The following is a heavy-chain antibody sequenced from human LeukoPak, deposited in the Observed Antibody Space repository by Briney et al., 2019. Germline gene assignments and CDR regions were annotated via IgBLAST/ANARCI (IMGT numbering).Heavy chain of an antibody. V-gene: IGHV4-34*01. CDR3: ARGGARNYYDNSGCEFSY. D-gene: IGHD3-22*01. CDR1: GGSFSGYY. J-gene: IGHJ4*02. Sequence: SETLSLTCAVYGGSFSGYYWSWIRQPPGKGLEWIGEINHSGSTNYNPSLKSRVTISVDTSKNQFSLKLSSVTAADTAVYYCARGGARNYYDNSGCEFSYWGQGTLVTVSS. CDR2: INHSGST.